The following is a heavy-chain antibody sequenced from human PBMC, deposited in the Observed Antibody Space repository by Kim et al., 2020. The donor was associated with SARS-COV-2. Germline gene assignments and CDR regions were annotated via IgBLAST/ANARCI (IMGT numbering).Heavy chain of an antibody. CDR1: GYTFTSYG. Sequence: ASVKVSCKASGYTFTSYGISWVRQAPGQGLEWMGWISAYNGNTNYAQKLQGRVTMTTDTSTSTAYMELRSLRSDDTAVYYCARDYRQTTVVTPNAFDIWGQGTMVTVSS. D-gene: IGHD4-17*01. V-gene: IGHV1-18*04. CDR3: ARDYRQTTVVTPNAFDI. J-gene: IGHJ3*02. CDR2: ISAYNGNT.